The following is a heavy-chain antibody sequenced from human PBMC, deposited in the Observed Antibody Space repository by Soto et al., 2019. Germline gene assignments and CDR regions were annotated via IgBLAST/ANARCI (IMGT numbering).Heavy chain of an antibody. J-gene: IGHJ3*02. CDR1: GFTFSSYD. D-gene: IGHD6-6*01. CDR2: IGTAGDT. V-gene: IGHV3-13*01. CDR3: ARGLYMGAARLDAFDI. Sequence: GGSLRLSCAASGFTFSSYDMHWVRQATGKGLEWVSAIGTAGDTYYPGSVKGRFTISRENAKNSLYLQMNSLRAGDTAVYYCARGLYMGAARLDAFDIWGQGTMVTVSS.